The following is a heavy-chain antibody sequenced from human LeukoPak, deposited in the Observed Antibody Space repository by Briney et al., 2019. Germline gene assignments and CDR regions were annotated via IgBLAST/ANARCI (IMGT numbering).Heavy chain of an antibody. Sequence: PSETLSLTCTVSGGSISSYYWSWIRQPAGKGLEWIGRVYTSGSTNYNPSLKSRVTISVDKSKNQFSLMLSSVTAADTAVYYCARVSYGGRGALFDYWGQGTLVTVSS. J-gene: IGHJ4*02. CDR1: GGSISSYY. V-gene: IGHV4-4*07. D-gene: IGHD4-23*01. CDR2: VYTSGST. CDR3: ARVSYGGRGALFDY.